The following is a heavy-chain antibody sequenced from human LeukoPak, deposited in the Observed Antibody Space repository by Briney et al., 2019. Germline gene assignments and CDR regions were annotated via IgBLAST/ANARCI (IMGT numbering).Heavy chain of an antibody. Sequence: PGGSLRLSCAASGFTVSSNYMSWVRQAPGKGLEWVSVIYSGGSTYYADSVKGRFTISRDNSKNTLYLQMNSLRAEDTAVYYCASVYCSSTSCALSYYYYGMDVWGQGTTVTVSS. CDR3: ASVYCSSTSCALSYYYYGMDV. J-gene: IGHJ6*02. V-gene: IGHV3-53*01. CDR2: IYSGGST. D-gene: IGHD2-2*01. CDR1: GFTVSSNY.